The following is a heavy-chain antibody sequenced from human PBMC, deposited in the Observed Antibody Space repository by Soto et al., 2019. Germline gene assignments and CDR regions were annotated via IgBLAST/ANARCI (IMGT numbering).Heavy chain of an antibody. CDR2: IYDSGST. D-gene: IGHD6-6*01. Sequence: SETLSLTCAVSGDSISRWGYSWTWIRQPPGKALEWIGNIYDSGSTSYNPSLKSRVTISVDTSKNQFSLRLTSVTAADTAVYFCTRGSSSYYDYGMDVWGQGTTVTVS. CDR3: TRGSSSYYDYGMDV. V-gene: IGHV4-30-2*01. CDR1: GDSISRWGYS. J-gene: IGHJ6*02.